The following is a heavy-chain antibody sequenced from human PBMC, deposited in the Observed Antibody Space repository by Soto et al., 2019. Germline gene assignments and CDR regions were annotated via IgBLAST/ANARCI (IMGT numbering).Heavy chain of an antibody. CDR1: GFTFSSYS. CDR2: ILSSSSYI. Sequence: GGSLRLSCAASGFTFSSYSMNWVRQAPGKGLEWVSSILSSSSYIYYADSVKGRFTISRDNAKNSLYLQMNSLRAEDTAVYYCAREGIAAAGTFYYYHYMDVWGKGTTVTSP. J-gene: IGHJ6*03. D-gene: IGHD6-13*01. CDR3: AREGIAAAGTFYYYHYMDV. V-gene: IGHV3-21*01.